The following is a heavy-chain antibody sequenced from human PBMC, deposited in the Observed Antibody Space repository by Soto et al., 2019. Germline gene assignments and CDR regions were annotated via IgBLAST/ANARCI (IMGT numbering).Heavy chain of an antibody. J-gene: IGHJ4*02. D-gene: IGHD1-20*01. CDR1: VFIFINNC. V-gene: IGHV3-30*02. CDR3: TIVRVAHSGMDH. CDR2: MSYDGSDT. Sequence: PVVSLILSCLSSVFIFINNCIHWFRQTPGKGLEWVAFMSYDGSDTFYADSVKCLFTISRDNSKNTLFLHMSNLRAEDTAMYYCTIVRVAHSGMDHWGQGTMVTVSS.